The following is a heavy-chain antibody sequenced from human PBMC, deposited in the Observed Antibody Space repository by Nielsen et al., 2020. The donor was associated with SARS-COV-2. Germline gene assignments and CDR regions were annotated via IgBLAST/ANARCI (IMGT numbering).Heavy chain of an antibody. CDR1: GLTFDDYA. V-gene: IGHV3-9*01. J-gene: IGHJ2*01. CDR3: AKDMGPVIWYFDL. Sequence: GGSLALSCAASGLTFDDYAMHWVRPAPGKGLEWVSGISWNSGSIGYADSVKGRFTISRDNAKNSLYLQMNSLRAEDTALYYCAKDMGPVIWYFDLWGRGTLVTVSS. CDR2: ISWNSGSI. D-gene: IGHD3-10*01.